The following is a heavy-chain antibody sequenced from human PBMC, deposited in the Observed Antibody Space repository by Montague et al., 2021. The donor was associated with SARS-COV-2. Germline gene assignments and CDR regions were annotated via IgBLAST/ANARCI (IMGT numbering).Heavy chain of an antibody. V-gene: IGHV3-30-3*01. D-gene: IGHD6-25*01. Sequence: SLRLSCAASGFTFSSYALHWVRQAPGKGLEWVAVISYDGSNKYYADSVKGRFTISRDNSKNTLYLQMNSLRAEDTAVYYCARDSGAQMDVWGQGTTVTVSS. CDR1: GFTFSSYA. J-gene: IGHJ6*02. CDR3: ARDSGAQMDV. CDR2: ISYDGSNK.